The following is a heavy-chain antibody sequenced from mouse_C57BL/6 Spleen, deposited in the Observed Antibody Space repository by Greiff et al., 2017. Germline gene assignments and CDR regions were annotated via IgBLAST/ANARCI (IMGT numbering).Heavy chain of an antibody. CDR3: ARDRFYLDYCDY. Sequence: QVQLQQPGTELVKPGASVKLSCKASGYTFTSYWMHWVKQRPGQGLEWIGNINPSNGGTNYNEKFKSKATLTVDKSSSTAYMQLSSLTSEDSAFYDCARDRFYLDYCDYWGQGTTLTVSS. D-gene: IGHD5-1*01. J-gene: IGHJ2*01. CDR1: GYTFTSYW. V-gene: IGHV1-53*01. CDR2: INPSNGGT.